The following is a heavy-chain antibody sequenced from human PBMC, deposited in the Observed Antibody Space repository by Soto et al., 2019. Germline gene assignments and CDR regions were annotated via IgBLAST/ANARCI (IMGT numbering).Heavy chain of an antibody. V-gene: IGHV1-8*01. J-gene: IGHJ4*02. D-gene: IGHD6-6*01. CDR3: ARVSSIAARRSFDS. CDR2: LNPYNGKT. CDR1: GYTVTSHD. Sequence: QVQLVQSGTEVKTPGASVKVSCKASGYTVTSHDINWVRQATGQGLEWMGWLNPYNGKTAYAQTFQGSVTMTWNATTGTVYLELSSLRSEDTAMYYCARVSSIAARRSFDSWGQGTLVTVSS.